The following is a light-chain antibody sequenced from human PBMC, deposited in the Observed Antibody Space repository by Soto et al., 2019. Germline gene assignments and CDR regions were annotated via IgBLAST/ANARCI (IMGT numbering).Light chain of an antibody. V-gene: IGKV1-5*03. Sequence: DIEMTQSPSTLSASVGDRVTITCRARQNIVNWLAWYQQKPGEAPNLLIYKTSNLQDGVPPRFSGSGFGTEFTLTISSLQPDDCGLYYCQQYDVYSTFGQGTKVDI. CDR2: KTS. J-gene: IGKJ1*01. CDR1: QNIVNW. CDR3: QQYDVYST.